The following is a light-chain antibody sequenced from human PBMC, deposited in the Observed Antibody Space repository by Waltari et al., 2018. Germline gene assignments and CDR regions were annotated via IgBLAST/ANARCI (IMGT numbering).Light chain of an antibody. Sequence: AIRMTQSPSSLSASTGDRVTITCRASQGISSYLAWYQQKPGKAPKLLIYAASTLQSGVPSRFSGSGSGTDFTLTISCLQSEDFATYYCQQYYSYPRLFGVGTKVEIK. V-gene: IGKV1-8*01. CDR1: QGISSY. CDR3: QQYYSYPRL. J-gene: IGKJ4*01. CDR2: AAS.